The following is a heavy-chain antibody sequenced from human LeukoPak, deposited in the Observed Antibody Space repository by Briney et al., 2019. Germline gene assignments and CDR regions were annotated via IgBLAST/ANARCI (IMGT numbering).Heavy chain of an antibody. CDR3: ARHHSGYDYDPGYFDY. D-gene: IGHD5-12*01. CDR2: IYYSGST. V-gene: IGHV4-39*01. J-gene: IGHJ4*02. Sequence: PSETLSLTCTVSAGSMSGHYWGWIRQPPGKGLEWIGSIYYSGSTYYNPSLKSRVTISVDTSKNQFSLKLSSVTAADTAVYYCARHHSGYDYDPGYFDYWGQGTLVTVSS. CDR1: AGSMSGHY.